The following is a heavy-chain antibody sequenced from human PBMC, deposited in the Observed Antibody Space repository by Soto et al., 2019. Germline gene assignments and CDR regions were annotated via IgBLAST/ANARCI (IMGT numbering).Heavy chain of an antibody. CDR3: ARAVSLGYSSSSGAYSYGMDV. J-gene: IGHJ6*02. V-gene: IGHV1-69*01. CDR1: GGTFSSYA. CDR2: IIPIFGTA. Sequence: QVQLVQSGAEVKKPGSSVKVSCKASGGTFSSYAISWVRQAPGQGLEWMRGIIPIFGTANYAQKFQGRVTITADESTRTAYMELSSLRSEDTAVYYCARAVSLGYSSSSGAYSYGMDVWGQGTTVTVSS. D-gene: IGHD6-6*01.